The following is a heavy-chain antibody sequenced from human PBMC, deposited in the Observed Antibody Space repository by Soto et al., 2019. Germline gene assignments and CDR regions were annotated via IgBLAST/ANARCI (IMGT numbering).Heavy chain of an antibody. J-gene: IGHJ5*02. D-gene: IGHD2-15*01. Sequence: GASVKVSCKASGYTFTSYGISWVRQAPGQGLEWMGWISAYNGNTNYAQKLQGRVTMTTGTSTSTAYMELRSLRSDDTAVYYCARGAPHCSGGSCYSMVWFDPWGQGTLVTVS. CDR3: ARGAPHCSGGSCYSMVWFDP. CDR2: ISAYNGNT. CDR1: GYTFTSYG. V-gene: IGHV1-18*01.